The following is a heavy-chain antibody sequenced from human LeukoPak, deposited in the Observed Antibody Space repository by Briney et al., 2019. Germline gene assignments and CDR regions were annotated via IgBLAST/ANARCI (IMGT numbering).Heavy chain of an antibody. CDR3: ARDSAFDI. CDR2: INPSGGTT. CDR1: GYTFTRYY. J-gene: IGHJ3*02. V-gene: IGHV1-46*01. Sequence: ASVKVSCKTSGYTFTRYYIHWVRQAPGQGLEWMGIINPSGGTTNFAQKFQGRVTMTRDTSTSTVYMELSSLRSEDTAVYYCARDSAFDIWGQGTMVTVSS.